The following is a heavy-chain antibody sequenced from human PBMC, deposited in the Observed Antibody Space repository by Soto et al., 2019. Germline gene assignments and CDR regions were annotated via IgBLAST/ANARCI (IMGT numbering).Heavy chain of an antibody. Sequence: SGPTLVNPTQTLTLTCTFSGFSLSSTRMAVGWIRQPPGKVLEWLALIYWDDDKRYSPFLKSRLTITKDTSKNQVVLTMSNMDPVDTARYYCAHIVVAGLGYYFDYWGQGTLVTVSS. V-gene: IGHV2-5*02. CDR3: AHIVVAGLGYYFDY. CDR1: GFSLSSTRMA. CDR2: IYWDDDK. J-gene: IGHJ4*02. D-gene: IGHD6-19*01.